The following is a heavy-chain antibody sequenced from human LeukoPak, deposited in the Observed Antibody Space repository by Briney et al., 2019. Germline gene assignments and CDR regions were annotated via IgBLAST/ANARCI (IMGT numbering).Heavy chain of an antibody. CDR1: GYTFTGYY. CDR3: ARDGSYSSGWYSYYYYHGMDV. V-gene: IGHV1-2*02. CDR2: INPNSGGT. J-gene: IGHJ6*02. D-gene: IGHD6-19*01. Sequence: ASVKVSCKASGYTFTGYYMHWVRQAPGQGLEWMGWINPNSGGTNYAQKFQGRVTMTRDTSISTAYMELSRLRSDDTAVYYCARDGSYSSGWYSYYYYHGMDVWGQGTTVTVSS.